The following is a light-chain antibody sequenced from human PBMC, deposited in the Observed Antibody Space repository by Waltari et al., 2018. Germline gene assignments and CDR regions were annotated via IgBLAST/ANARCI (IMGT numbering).Light chain of an antibody. J-gene: IGLJ3*02. V-gene: IGLV8-61*01. CDR2: KSN. CDR3: LVYMGSGIWV. Sequence: QTVVTQEPSLSVSPGGTVPLTCALSSGSVASTSFVSWYQQSTGQTPRTLVYKSNIRSSGVPHRFSGSIFGNKAALIITGAQADDESDYFCLVYMGSGIWVFGGGTKLTVL. CDR1: SGSVASTSF.